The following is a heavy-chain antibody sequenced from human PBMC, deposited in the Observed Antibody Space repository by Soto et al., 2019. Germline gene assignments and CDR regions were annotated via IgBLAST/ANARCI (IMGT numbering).Heavy chain of an antibody. CDR1: GDSVSSNSAA. J-gene: IGHJ6*02. D-gene: IGHD2-2*01. V-gene: IGHV6-1*01. Sequence: PSQTLSLPCAISGDSVSSNSAAWNWIRQSPSRGLEWLGRTYYRSKWYNDYAVSVKSRITINPDTSKNQFSLQLNSVTPEDTAVYYCARGGCSSTSCYPLYGMDVWGQGTAATVSS. CDR2: TYYRSKWYN. CDR3: ARGGCSSTSCYPLYGMDV.